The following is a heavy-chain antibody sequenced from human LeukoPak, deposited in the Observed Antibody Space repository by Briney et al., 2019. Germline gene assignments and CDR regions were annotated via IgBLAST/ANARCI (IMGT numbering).Heavy chain of an antibody. D-gene: IGHD3-22*01. CDR3: ARAIHSSGYPPVDF. J-gene: IGHJ4*02. V-gene: IGHV3-64*01. CDR2: ISSDGGST. Sequence: GGSLRLSGAASGFTFSSYGMHWVRQAPGKGLEFVSAISSDGGSTFYANSVKGRFTISRDKSKNTLFLQVGSLRAEDMAVYYCARAIHSSGYPPVDFWGQGTLVTVSS. CDR1: GFTFSSYG.